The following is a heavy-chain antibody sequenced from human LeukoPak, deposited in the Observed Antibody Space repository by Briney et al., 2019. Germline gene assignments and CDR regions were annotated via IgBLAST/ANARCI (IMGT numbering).Heavy chain of an antibody. CDR3: ARPSSGWYNYYYYGMDV. CDR2: ISYDGSNK. Sequence: GGSLRLSCAASGFTFSSYAMHWVRQAPGKGLGWVAVISYDGSNKYYADSVKGRFTISRDNSKNTLYLQMNGLRAEDTAVYYCARPSSGWYNYYYYGMDVWGKGTTVTVSS. D-gene: IGHD6-19*01. CDR1: GFTFSSYA. V-gene: IGHV3-30*04. J-gene: IGHJ6*04.